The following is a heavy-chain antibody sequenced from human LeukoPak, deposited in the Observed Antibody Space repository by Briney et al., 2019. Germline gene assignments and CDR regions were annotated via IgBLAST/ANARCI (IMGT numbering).Heavy chain of an antibody. CDR3: ARSSDTRFGELVL. CDR2: ISSDGGST. D-gene: IGHD3-16*01. Sequence: GGSLRLSCAASGFSFSTSAMHWVRQAPGKGLEYVAAISSDGGSTYHADSVKGRFTITRDNSKNTLYLQMGSLRNEDMAMYYCARSSDTRFGELVLWGQGTLVTVSS. CDR1: GFSFSTSA. V-gene: IGHV3-64*02. J-gene: IGHJ1*01.